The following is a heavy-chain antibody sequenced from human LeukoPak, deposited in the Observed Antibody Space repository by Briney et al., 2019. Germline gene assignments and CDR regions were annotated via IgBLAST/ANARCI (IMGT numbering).Heavy chain of an antibody. CDR1: GYSFTSYW. J-gene: IGHJ4*02. Sequence: GESLKISCKGSGYSFTSYWIGWVRQMPGKGLEWMGIIYPGDSDTRYGPSFQGQVTISADKSISSAYLQWSSLKASDTAMYYCARLSPSMTTVTTFFDYWGQGTLVTVSS. CDR2: IYPGDSDT. V-gene: IGHV5-51*01. D-gene: IGHD4-11*01. CDR3: ARLSPSMTTVTTFFDY.